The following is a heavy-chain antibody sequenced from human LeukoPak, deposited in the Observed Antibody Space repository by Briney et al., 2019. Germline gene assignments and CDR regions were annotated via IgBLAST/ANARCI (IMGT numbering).Heavy chain of an antibody. V-gene: IGHV3-64*01. CDR1: GITFSTSH. Sequence: PGGSLRLSCAASGITFSTSHMHWVRQAPGKGLEYVAAKTKNGDTTYYANSVKGRFTISRDNSKNTLYLQMGSLRVEDMAVYYCARAYSFGYDYWGQGTLVTVSS. D-gene: IGHD5-18*01. CDR2: KTKNGDTT. CDR3: ARAYSFGYDY. J-gene: IGHJ4*02.